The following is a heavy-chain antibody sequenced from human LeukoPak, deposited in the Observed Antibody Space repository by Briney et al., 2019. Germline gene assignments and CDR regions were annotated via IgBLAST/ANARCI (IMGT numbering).Heavy chain of an antibody. CDR1: GGSISNGDYY. J-gene: IGHJ5*02. V-gene: IGHV4-39*07. D-gene: IGHD2-2*02. CDR2: IYYSGST. CDR3: ARVGGVPAAIPRPNWFDP. Sequence: SETLSLTCTVSGGSISNGDYYWGWLRQPPGTGLEWIGSIYYSGSTNYNPSLKSRVTISVDTSKNQFSLKLSSVTAADTAVYYCARVGGVPAAIPRPNWFDPWGQGTLVTVSS.